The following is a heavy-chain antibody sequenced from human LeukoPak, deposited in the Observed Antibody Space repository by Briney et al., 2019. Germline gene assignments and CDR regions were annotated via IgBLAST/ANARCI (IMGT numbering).Heavy chain of an antibody. J-gene: IGHJ4*02. CDR1: GYTFTGYY. D-gene: IGHD6-13*01. CDR3: ARDSVLYSSSSYYY. V-gene: IGHV1-2*02. Sequence: ASVKVSCKASGYTFTGYYMHWVRQAPGQGLEWMGWINPNSGGTNYAQKFQGRVTMTRDTSISTACMELSRLRSDDTAVYYCARDSVLYSSSSYYYWGQGTLVTVSS. CDR2: INPNSGGT.